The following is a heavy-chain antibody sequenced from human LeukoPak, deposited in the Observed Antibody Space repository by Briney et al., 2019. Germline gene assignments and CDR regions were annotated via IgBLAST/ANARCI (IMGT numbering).Heavy chain of an antibody. CDR2: INHNSGNT. V-gene: IGHV1-8*01. D-gene: IGHD6-13*01. CDR3: AIGQQRVRGAFDI. J-gene: IGHJ3*02. CDR1: RDTLTSYD. Sequence: ASVKVSCKASRDTLTSYDIKWVRHAPGEGREWMGWINHNSGNTGYAQKFQGRVTMTRNTYIRTAYMELSSLRSEDTAVYYCAIGQQRVRGAFDIWGQGTMVTVSS.